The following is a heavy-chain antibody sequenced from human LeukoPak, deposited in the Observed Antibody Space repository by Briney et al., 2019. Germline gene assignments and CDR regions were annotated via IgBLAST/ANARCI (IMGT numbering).Heavy chain of an antibody. CDR1: GYTFTCYD. V-gene: IGHV1-8*01. D-gene: IGHD5-12*01. Sequence: ASVKVSCKASGYTFTCYDINWVRQATGQGLEWMGWMNPNSGNTGYAQKFQGRVTMTRNTSISTAYMELSSLRSEDTAVYYCATRGYSGYGIVDYWGQGTLVTVSS. CDR3: ATRGYSGYGIVDY. J-gene: IGHJ4*02. CDR2: MNPNSGNT.